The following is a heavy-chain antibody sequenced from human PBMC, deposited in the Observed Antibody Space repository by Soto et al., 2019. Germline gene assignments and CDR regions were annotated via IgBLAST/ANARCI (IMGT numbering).Heavy chain of an antibody. D-gene: IGHD3-10*01. Sequence: GGSLRLSCAASGFTFSSYGMHWVRQAPGKGLEWVAVISYDGSNKYYADSVKGRFTISRDNSKNTLYLQMNSLRAEDTVVYYWAKTMVRGVPYYYYMDVWGKGTTVTVSS. CDR2: ISYDGSNK. J-gene: IGHJ6*03. CDR3: AKTMVRGVPYYYYMDV. V-gene: IGHV3-30*18. CDR1: GFTFSSYG.